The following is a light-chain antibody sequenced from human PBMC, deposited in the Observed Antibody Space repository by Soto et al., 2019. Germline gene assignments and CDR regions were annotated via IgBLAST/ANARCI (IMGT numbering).Light chain of an antibody. CDR2: DVS. CDR3: CSYAGRYILV. J-gene: IGLJ3*02. CDR1: SSDVGDYDH. Sequence: QSALTQPRSVSGSPGQSVTISCTGTSSDVGDYDHVSWYQQHPGTAPKFMIYDVSKRPSGVPDRFSGSKSGNTASLTISGLHAEDEADYYCCSYAGRYILVFGGGTQLTVL. V-gene: IGLV2-11*01.